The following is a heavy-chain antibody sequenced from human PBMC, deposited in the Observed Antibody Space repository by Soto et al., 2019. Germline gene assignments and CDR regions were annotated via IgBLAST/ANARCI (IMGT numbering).Heavy chain of an antibody. CDR2: IGSSGSGI. J-gene: IGHJ4*02. Sequence: PGGSLRLSCAASGFTFSTYEMNWVRQSPGKGLEWVSYIGSSGSGIYYADFVKGRFTSSKENAKRSLYLQMNSLRAEDSAIYYCARDSTDSGSLDYGGQGTLVTFSS. CDR3: ARDSTDSGSLDY. D-gene: IGHD1-26*01. V-gene: IGHV3-48*03. CDR1: GFTFSTYE.